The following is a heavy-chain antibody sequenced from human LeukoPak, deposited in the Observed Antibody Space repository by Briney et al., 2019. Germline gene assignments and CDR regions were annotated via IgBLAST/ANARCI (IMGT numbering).Heavy chain of an antibody. Sequence: PSETLSLTCTVSGGSISSSSYYWGWIRQPPGKGLEWIGTIFHSGSTYYNPSLKSRVTISVDTSKNQFSLKLSSVTAADTAVYYCARRDDSSGYYYYYGMDVWGQGTTVTVSS. CDR3: ARRDDSSGYYYYYGMDV. CDR2: IFHSGST. J-gene: IGHJ6*02. D-gene: IGHD3-22*01. CDR1: GGSISSSSYY. V-gene: IGHV4-39*01.